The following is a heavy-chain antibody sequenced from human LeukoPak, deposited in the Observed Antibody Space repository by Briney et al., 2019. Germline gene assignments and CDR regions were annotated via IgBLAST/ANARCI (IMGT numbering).Heavy chain of an antibody. CDR3: VKVGDSGYGEYYQH. Sequence: GGSLRLSCAASGFTFSSFGMHWVRQAPGKGLEWVAVISYDGSNPYYADSVKGRFTISRDNSKNTLYLQMSSLRAEDTALYYCVKVGDSGYGEYYQHWGQGTLVTVSS. V-gene: IGHV3-30*18. CDR1: GFTFSSFG. D-gene: IGHD5-12*01. CDR2: ISYDGSNP. J-gene: IGHJ1*01.